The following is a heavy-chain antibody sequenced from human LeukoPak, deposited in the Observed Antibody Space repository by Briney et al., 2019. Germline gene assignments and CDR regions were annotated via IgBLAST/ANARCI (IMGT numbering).Heavy chain of an antibody. J-gene: IGHJ6*02. Sequence: PSETLSLTCTVSGGSISTYHWSWIRQPPGKGLEWIGYIYYSGSTNYNPSLKSRVTISVDTSKNQFSLKLSSVTAADTAVYYCARVVVAATSYYYYGMDVWGQGTTVTVSS. D-gene: IGHD2-15*01. CDR1: GGSISTYH. CDR3: ARVVVAATSYYYYGMDV. V-gene: IGHV4-59*01. CDR2: IYYSGST.